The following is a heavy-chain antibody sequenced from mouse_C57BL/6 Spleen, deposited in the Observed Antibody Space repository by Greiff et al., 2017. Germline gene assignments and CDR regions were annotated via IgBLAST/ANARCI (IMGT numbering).Heavy chain of an antibody. V-gene: IGHV1-80*01. CDR1: GYAFSSYW. Sequence: QVQLQQSGAELVKPGASVKISCKASGYAFSSYWMNWVKQRPGTGLEWIGQIYPGDGDTNYNGKFKGKATLTADKSSSTAYMQLSSLTSEDSAVYFCARSGESRAMDYWGQGTSVTVSS. CDR3: ARSGESRAMDY. J-gene: IGHJ4*01. CDR2: IYPGDGDT.